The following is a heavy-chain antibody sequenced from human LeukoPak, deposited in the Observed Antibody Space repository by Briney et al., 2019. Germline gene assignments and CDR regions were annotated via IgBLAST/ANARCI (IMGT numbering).Heavy chain of an antibody. V-gene: IGHV3-33*01. CDR2: IWYDGSNK. CDR1: GFTFSSYG. Sequence: QPGRSLRPSCAASGFTFSSYGMHWVRQAPGKGLEWVAVIWYDGSNKYYADSVKGRFTISRDNSKNTLYLQMNSLRAEDTAVYYCARGHYYMDVWGKGTTVTVSS. J-gene: IGHJ6*03. CDR3: ARGHYYMDV.